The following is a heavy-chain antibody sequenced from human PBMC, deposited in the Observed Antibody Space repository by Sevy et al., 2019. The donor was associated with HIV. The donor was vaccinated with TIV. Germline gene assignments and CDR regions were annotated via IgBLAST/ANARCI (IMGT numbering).Heavy chain of an antibody. Sequence: ASVKVSCKASGYTFTSYGISWVRQAPGQGLEWMGWISAYNGNTNYAQMLQGRVTMTTDTSTSTAYMELRSLRSDDTAVYYCASGERYSSSWYLYYWGQGTLVTVSS. CDR2: ISAYNGNT. CDR1: GYTFTSYG. V-gene: IGHV1-18*04. CDR3: ASGERYSSSWYLYY. D-gene: IGHD6-13*01. J-gene: IGHJ4*02.